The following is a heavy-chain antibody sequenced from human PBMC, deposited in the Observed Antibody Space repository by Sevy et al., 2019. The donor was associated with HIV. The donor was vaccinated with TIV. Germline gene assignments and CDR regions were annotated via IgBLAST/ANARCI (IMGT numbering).Heavy chain of an antibody. J-gene: IGHJ4*02. CDR3: TRTPTRGGGQ. CDR1: GFTFADYA. CDR2: IRSKAYGGTA. V-gene: IGHV3-49*04. Sequence: GESLKISCSASGFTFADYAINWVRQAPGKGLEWVGVIRSKAYGGTAHYAASVKGRFIISRDDSKTIAYVQMNSLKAEDTAMYYCTRTPTRGGGQWGQGTLVTVSS. D-gene: IGHD2-2*01.